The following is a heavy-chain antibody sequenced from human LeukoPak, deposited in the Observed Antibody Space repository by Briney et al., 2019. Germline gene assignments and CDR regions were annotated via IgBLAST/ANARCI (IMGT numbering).Heavy chain of an antibody. J-gene: IGHJ4*02. CDR3: ANLDGAYDRRGYFDY. Sequence: GGSLRLSCVVSGFTFSNYWMSWVRQAPGKGLEWVSSISGSSTYIYYADSVKGRFTISRDNAKNSLYLQMNSLRAEDTAVYYCANLDGAYDRRGYFDYWGQGTLVTVSS. V-gene: IGHV3-21*01. CDR1: GFTFSNYW. CDR2: ISGSSTYI. D-gene: IGHD3-22*01.